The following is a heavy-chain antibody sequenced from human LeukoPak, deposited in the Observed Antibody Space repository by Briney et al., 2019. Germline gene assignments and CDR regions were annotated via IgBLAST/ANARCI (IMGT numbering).Heavy chain of an antibody. D-gene: IGHD3-22*01. Sequence: ASVKVSCKASGYTFTSYDINWVRQATGQGLEWMGWMNPNSGNTGYAQKFQGRVTMTRNTSISTAYMELSSLRSEDMAVYYCACYYDSSGYRLDYWGQGTLVTVSS. V-gene: IGHV1-8*01. J-gene: IGHJ4*02. CDR3: ACYYDSSGYRLDY. CDR2: MNPNSGNT. CDR1: GYTFTSYD.